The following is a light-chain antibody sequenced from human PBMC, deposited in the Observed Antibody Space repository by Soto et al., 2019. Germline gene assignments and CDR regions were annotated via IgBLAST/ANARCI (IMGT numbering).Light chain of an antibody. CDR1: QSVRSNY. V-gene: IGKV3-20*01. CDR3: QQYGDSPES. CDR2: GAS. Sequence: EVVLTQSPGTQSLSPGDRATLSCRASQSVRSNYLAWYQQKAGQPPRLLIFGASSRATGIPDRFSGSGSGTDFSLTISRLEPEDFAVYYCQQYGDSPESFGPGTKVDIK. J-gene: IGKJ3*01.